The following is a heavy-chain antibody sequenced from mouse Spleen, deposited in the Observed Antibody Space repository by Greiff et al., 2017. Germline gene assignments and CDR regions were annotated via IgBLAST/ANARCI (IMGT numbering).Heavy chain of an antibody. CDR1: GYTFTSYT. CDR3: ARDYRYDAMDY. Sequence: VQLQQSGAELARPGASVKMSCKASGYTFTSYTMHWVKQRPGQGLEWIGYINPSSGYTKYNQKFKDKATLTADKSSSTAYMQLSSLTSEDSAVYYCARDYRYDAMDYWGQGTSVTVSS. J-gene: IGHJ4*01. CDR2: INPSSGYT. V-gene: IGHV1-4*01. D-gene: IGHD2-14*01.